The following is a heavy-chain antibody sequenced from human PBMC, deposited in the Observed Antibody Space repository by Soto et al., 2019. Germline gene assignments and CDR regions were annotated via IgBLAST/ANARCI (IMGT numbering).Heavy chain of an antibody. J-gene: IGHJ4*02. CDR2: IIPIFGTA. Sequence: QVQLVQSGAEVKKPGSSVKVSCKASGGTFSSYAISWVRQAPGQGLELMGGIIPIFGTANYAQKFQGRVTSTADKSTSTAYMELSSLRSEDTDVYYCARGYCSSTSCYMIPDYWGQGTLVTVSS. D-gene: IGHD2-2*02. V-gene: IGHV1-69*06. CDR3: ARGYCSSTSCYMIPDY. CDR1: GGTFSSYA.